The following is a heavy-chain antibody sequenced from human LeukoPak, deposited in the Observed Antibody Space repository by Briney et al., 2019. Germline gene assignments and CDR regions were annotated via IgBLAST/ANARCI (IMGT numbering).Heavy chain of an antibody. J-gene: IGHJ3*02. CDR1: GFTSYDYT. D-gene: IGHD3-16*01. CDR2: ISWDGGST. CDR3: AKDWGGSSHAFDI. V-gene: IGHV3-43*01. Sequence: PGGALRLSCADSGFTSYDYTMHWGRQALGEGVGWVSLISWDGGSTYYADSVKGRFTISRDNSKNSLYLQMNSLRTEDTALYYCAKDWGGSSHAFDIWGQGTMVTVSS.